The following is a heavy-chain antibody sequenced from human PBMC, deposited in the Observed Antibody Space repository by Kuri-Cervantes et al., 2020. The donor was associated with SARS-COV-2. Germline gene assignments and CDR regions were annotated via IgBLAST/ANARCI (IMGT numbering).Heavy chain of an antibody. CDR3: AKGGTSSSSLYFQH. Sequence: SLKISCAASGFTFDDYAMHWVRHAPGKGLEWVSGISWNSGSIGYADSVKGRFTISRDNAKNSLYLQMNSLRAEDMALYYCAKGGTSSSSLYFQHWGQGTLVTVSS. V-gene: IGHV3-9*03. CDR1: GFTFDDYA. D-gene: IGHD6-6*01. J-gene: IGHJ1*01. CDR2: ISWNSGSI.